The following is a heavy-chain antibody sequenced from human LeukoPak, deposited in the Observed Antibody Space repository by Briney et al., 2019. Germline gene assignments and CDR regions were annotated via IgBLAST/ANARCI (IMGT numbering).Heavy chain of an antibody. CDR3: ARGTWTIAVAGSYAFDI. Sequence: ASVKVSCKASGYTFASYGISWVRQAPGQGLEWMGWISAYNGNTNYAQKLQGRVTMTTDTSTSTAYMELRSLRSDDTAVYYCARGTWTIAVAGSYAFDIWSQGTMVTVSS. CDR1: GYTFASYG. CDR2: ISAYNGNT. J-gene: IGHJ3*02. D-gene: IGHD6-19*01. V-gene: IGHV1-18*01.